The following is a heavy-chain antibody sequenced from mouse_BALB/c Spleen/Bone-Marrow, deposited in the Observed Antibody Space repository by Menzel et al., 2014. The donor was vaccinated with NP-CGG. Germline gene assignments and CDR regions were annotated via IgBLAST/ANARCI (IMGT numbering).Heavy chain of an antibody. D-gene: IGHD2-4*01. V-gene: IGHV2-5-1*01. Sequence: QVHVKQSGPSLVQPSQSLSITCTVSGFSLTSYGVHWVRQSPGKGLEWLGVIWRGGSTDYNAAFMPRLSITKDNSKSQVFFKMNSLQADDTAIYYCAKRGDYDWFAYWGQGTLVTVSA. J-gene: IGHJ3*01. CDR1: GFSLTSYG. CDR2: IWRGGST. CDR3: AKRGDYDWFAY.